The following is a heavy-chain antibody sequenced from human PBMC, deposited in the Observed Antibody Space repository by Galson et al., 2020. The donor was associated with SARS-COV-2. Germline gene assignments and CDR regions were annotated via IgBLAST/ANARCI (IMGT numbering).Heavy chain of an antibody. CDR2: IYYTGST. Sequence: SETLSLTCTVSGGSISSREYYWSWVRQSPGKGLEWIGYIYYTGSTYYSPSLKSRLTISIDTSKNQFSLNVRSVTAADTACYYCARVIGVREVFDLWGQGTLVTVSS. CDR1: GGSISSREYY. D-gene: IGHD3-10*01. J-gene: IGHJ4*02. CDR3: ARVIGVREVFDL. V-gene: IGHV4-30-4*01.